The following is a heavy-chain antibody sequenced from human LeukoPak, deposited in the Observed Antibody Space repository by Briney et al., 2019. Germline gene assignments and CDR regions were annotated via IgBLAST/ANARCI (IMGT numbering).Heavy chain of an antibody. CDR1: GFTFSSCW. Sequence: GGSLRLSCAASGFTFSSCWMNWARQAPGKGLEWVASINHNGNVNYYVDSVKGRFTISRDNSKNTLYLQMNSLRAEDTAVYYCAREGYYDSSSDYWGQGTLVTVSS. V-gene: IGHV3-7*01. CDR2: INHNGNVN. D-gene: IGHD3-22*01. CDR3: AREGYYDSSSDY. J-gene: IGHJ4*02.